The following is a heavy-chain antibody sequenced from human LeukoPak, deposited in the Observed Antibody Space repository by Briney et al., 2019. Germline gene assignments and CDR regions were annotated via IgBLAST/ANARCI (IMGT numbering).Heavy chain of an antibody. Sequence: PGRSLRLSCAASGFTFSRYAMHWVRQAPGKGLELVALVSKDGGNKYYADSVKGRFSISRDNSKNTLYLQMNSLRAEDTAVYYCAREARESSGMDVWGQGTTVTVSS. J-gene: IGHJ6*02. D-gene: IGHD5-24*01. V-gene: IGHV3-30-3*01. CDR2: VSKDGGNK. CDR3: AREARESSGMDV. CDR1: GFTFSRYA.